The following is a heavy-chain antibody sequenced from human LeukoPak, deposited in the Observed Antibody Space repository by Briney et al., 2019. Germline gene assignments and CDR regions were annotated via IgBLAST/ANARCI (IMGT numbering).Heavy chain of an antibody. D-gene: IGHD3-10*01. Sequence: SETLSLTCTVSGGSISSYYWSWIRQPPGKGLEGIGYIYYSGTTNYNPSLKSRVTISVDTSKNQFSLKLSSVTGADPAVYYCASSRSGSYFGYWGQGNLVTVSS. CDR2: IYYSGTT. CDR1: GGSISSYY. J-gene: IGHJ4*02. V-gene: IGHV4-59*12. CDR3: ASSRSGSYFGY.